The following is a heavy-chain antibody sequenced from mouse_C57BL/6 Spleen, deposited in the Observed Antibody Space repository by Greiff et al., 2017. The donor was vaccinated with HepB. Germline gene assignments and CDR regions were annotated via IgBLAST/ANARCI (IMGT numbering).Heavy chain of an antibody. D-gene: IGHD1-1*01. CDR1: GYTFTSYW. CDR2: IYPGNSDT. CDR3: TRMTTVVAGGFDY. V-gene: IGHV1-5*01. J-gene: IGHJ2*01. Sequence: VQLQQSGTVLARPGASVKMSCKTSGYTFTSYWMHWVKQRPGQGLEWIGAIYPGNSDTSSNQKFKGKAKLTAVTSASTAYMELSSLTNEDSAVYYCTRMTTVVAGGFDYWGQGTTLTVSS.